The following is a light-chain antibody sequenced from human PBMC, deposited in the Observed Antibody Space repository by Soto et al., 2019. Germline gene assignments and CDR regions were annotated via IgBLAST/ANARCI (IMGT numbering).Light chain of an antibody. V-gene: IGLV4-69*01. CDR1: SGHSSYA. J-gene: IGLJ2*01. CDR2: LDSDGSH. CDR3: QPWGTGIHVV. Sequence: QSVLTQSPSASASLGASVKLTCTLSSGHSSYAIAWHQQQPEKGPRYLMKLDSDGSHTKGDAIPDRFSGSSSGAERYLTNSGLPSEDEADYYCQPWGTGIHVVFGGGTKLTVL.